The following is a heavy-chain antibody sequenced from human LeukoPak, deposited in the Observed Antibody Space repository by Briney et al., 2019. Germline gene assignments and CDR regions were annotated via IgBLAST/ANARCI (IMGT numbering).Heavy chain of an antibody. CDR2: IYYSGST. Sequence: SETLSLTCTVSGGSISSYYWNWIRQPPGKGLEWIGYIYYSGSTNYNPSLKSRVTISSDTSKNQFSLKLSSVTAADTAVYYCATVYGDYSLWYFDLWGRGTLVTVSS. V-gene: IGHV4-59*01. CDR1: GGSISSYY. J-gene: IGHJ2*01. CDR3: ATVYGDYSLWYFDL. D-gene: IGHD4-17*01.